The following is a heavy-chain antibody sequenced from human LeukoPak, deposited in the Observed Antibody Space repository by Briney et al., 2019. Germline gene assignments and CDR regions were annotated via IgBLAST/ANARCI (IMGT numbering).Heavy chain of an antibody. J-gene: IGHJ6*03. CDR1: GGSISGYY. Sequence: SETLSLTCTVSGGSISGYYWSWIRQPPGKGLEWIGEINHSGSTNYNPSLKSRVTISVDTSKNQFSLKLSSVTAADTAVYYCARRVKRWYSSGWSLWDYYMDVWGKGTTVTISS. D-gene: IGHD6-19*01. CDR2: INHSGST. CDR3: ARRVKRWYSSGWSLWDYYMDV. V-gene: IGHV4-34*01.